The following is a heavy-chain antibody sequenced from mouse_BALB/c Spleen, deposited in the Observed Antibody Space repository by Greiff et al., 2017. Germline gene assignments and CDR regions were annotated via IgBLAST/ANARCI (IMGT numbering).Heavy chain of an antibody. D-gene: IGHD2-10*01. CDR2: ISSGGSYT. Sequence: EVNVVESGGDLVKPGGSLKLSCAASGFTFSSYGMSWVRQTPDKRLEWVATISSGGSYTYSPDSVKGRFTISRDNAKNTLYLQMSSLKSEDTAMYYCARPYYGNYFDYWGQGTTLTVSS. J-gene: IGHJ2*01. CDR1: GFTFSSYG. V-gene: IGHV5-6*01. CDR3: ARPYYGNYFDY.